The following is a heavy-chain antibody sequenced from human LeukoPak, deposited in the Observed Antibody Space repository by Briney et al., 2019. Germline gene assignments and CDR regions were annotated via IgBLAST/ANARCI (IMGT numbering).Heavy chain of an antibody. CDR3: ARGGKATVVTM. V-gene: IGHV4-4*07. Sequence: SETLSLTCTVSGGSINSYYWSWIRQPAGKGLEWIGRIYSSGSTNYNPSLKSRGSMSVDTSKNQFSLKLTSVTAADTAAYYCARGGKATVVTMWGQGILVTVSS. CDR2: IYSSGST. D-gene: IGHD4-23*01. CDR1: GGSINSYY. J-gene: IGHJ4*02.